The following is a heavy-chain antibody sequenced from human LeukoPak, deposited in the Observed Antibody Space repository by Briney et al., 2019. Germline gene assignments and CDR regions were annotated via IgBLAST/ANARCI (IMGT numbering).Heavy chain of an antibody. CDR3: ARGKKYYFDY. J-gene: IGHJ4*02. Sequence: SETLSLTCTVSGGSISSYYWRWIRQPPGKGLEWIGYIYYSGSTNYNPSLKSRVTISVDTSKNQFSLKLSSVTAADTAVYYCARGKKYYFDYWGQGTLVTVSS. CDR2: IYYSGST. CDR1: GGSISSYY. V-gene: IGHV4-59*01.